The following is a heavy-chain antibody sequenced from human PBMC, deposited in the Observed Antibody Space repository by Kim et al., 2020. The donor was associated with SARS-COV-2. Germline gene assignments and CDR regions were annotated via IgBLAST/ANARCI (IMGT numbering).Heavy chain of an antibody. CDR3: VRTLKSPGEDY. CDR1: GYSFTAFY. V-gene: IGHV1-2*02. Sequence: ASVKVSRKTSGYSFTAFYIHWVRQAPGQGLEYMGWINPKNGGTGYAQRFQGRVTMTKDTSVTTAYVDLNRLRSDDTAVYYCVRTLKSPGEDYWGQGTLVTVSS. CDR2: INPKNGGT. J-gene: IGHJ4*02. D-gene: IGHD3-10*01.